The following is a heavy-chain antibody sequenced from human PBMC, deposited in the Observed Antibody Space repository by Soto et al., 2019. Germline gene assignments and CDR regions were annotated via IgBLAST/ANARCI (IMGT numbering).Heavy chain of an antibody. CDR1: GGSINAFF. Sequence: ETLSLTCTVSGGSINAFFWSWVRQPPGKGLESIGYIFYSGSTNYNPSLKSRVTISLDTSKTQFSLNLTSVTAADTAVYYCATQTGLYYYGMDVWGQGTTVTVSS. CDR2: IFYSGST. J-gene: IGHJ6*02. V-gene: IGHV4-59*03. CDR3: ATQTGLYYYGMDV.